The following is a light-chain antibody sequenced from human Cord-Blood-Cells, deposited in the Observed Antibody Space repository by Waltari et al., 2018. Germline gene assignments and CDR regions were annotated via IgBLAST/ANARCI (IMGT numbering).Light chain of an antibody. J-gene: IGKJ1*01. CDR2: KAS. V-gene: IGKV1-5*03. CDR1: QSISSW. CDR3: QQYNSYWT. Sequence: DIQMTQSPSTLSASVGDRVTITCRASQSISSWLAWYQQKPGKAPKILIYKASSLESGVPSRFSGSGSGTEFTLTISSLQPDDFATYYCQQYNSYWTFGQGTK.